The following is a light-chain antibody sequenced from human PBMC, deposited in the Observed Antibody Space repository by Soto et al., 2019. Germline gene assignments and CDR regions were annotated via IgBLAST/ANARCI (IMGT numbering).Light chain of an antibody. V-gene: IGLV1-44*01. CDR2: SND. J-gene: IGLJ3*02. CDR3: SAWDDSVIGV. Sequence: QSVLTQPPSASGTPGQRVTISCSGSSSNIGSHTVNWYQQLPGTAPKLLIYSNDRRPSGVPDRFSASKSGTSASLAISGLQSEDEALYYCSAWDDSVIGVFGGGTKLTVL. CDR1: SSNIGSHT.